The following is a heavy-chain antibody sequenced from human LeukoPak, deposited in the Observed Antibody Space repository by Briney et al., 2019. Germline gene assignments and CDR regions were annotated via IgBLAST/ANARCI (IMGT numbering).Heavy chain of an antibody. J-gene: IGHJ4*02. CDR3: AKDLYSSGWSLYDH. V-gene: IGHV3-30*18. CDR1: GFTFGTYG. CDR2: ISYDGSNK. D-gene: IGHD6-19*01. Sequence: GGSLRLSCAASGFTFGTYGMHWVRQAPGKGLEWVGLISYDGSNKNYADSVKGRFTISRDNSKNTLDLQMNSLRAEDTAIYYCAKDLYSSGWSLYDHWGQGTLVTVSS.